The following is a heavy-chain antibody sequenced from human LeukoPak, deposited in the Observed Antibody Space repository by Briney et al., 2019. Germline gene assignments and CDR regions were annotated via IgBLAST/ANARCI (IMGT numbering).Heavy chain of an antibody. J-gene: IGHJ6*03. D-gene: IGHD3-10*01. CDR2: VSGGGGST. CDR3: ASDGAKFGALTYYYYYMDV. V-gene: IGHV3-23*01. Sequence: GGSLRLSCAASGFTFSSYGMHWVRQAPGKGLEWVSAVSGGGGSTYYADSVRGRFTISRDNSKNTLYLQMNSLKAEDTAVYYCASDGAKFGALTYYYYYMDVWGKGTTVTVSS. CDR1: GFTFSSYG.